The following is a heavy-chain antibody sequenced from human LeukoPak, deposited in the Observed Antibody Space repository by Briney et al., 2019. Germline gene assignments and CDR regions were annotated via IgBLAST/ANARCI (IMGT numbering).Heavy chain of an antibody. J-gene: IGHJ4*02. CDR2: IKQDGSEK. D-gene: IGHD7-27*01. CDR3: ARDQGLGDFDY. Sequence: GGSLRLSCAASGFTFSSYWMSWVRQAPGRGLEWVANIKQDGSEKYYVDSVKGRFTISRDNAKNSLYLQMNSLRAEDTAVYYCARDQGLGDFDYWGQGTLVTVSS. CDR1: GFTFSSYW. V-gene: IGHV3-7*03.